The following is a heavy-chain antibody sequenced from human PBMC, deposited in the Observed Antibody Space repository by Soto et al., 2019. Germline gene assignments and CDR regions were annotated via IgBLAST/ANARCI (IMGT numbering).Heavy chain of an antibody. D-gene: IGHD2-15*01. V-gene: IGHV4-31*03. CDR2: ISYTGAT. Sequence: SETLSLTCTASGSSIRSGAYHWTWIRQHPGRGLEYMGYISYTGATYYIPSLKGRLSISVGTSENQFSLKLTSVTAADTGVYYCARAFSGNARPVVAFDRWGQGTPDTVSS. CDR1: GSSIRSGAYH. CDR3: ARAFSGNARPVVAFDR. J-gene: IGHJ4*02.